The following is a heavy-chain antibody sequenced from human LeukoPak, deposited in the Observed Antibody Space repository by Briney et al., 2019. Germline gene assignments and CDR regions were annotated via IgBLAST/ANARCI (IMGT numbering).Heavy chain of an antibody. CDR2: ININTGNP. CDR3: ARDAGPGAFDI. D-gene: IGHD6-13*01. CDR1: GYTFTSYA. J-gene: IGHJ3*02. Sequence: ASVKVSCKASGYTFTSYAMDWVRQAPGQGLEWMGWININTGNPTYAQGFTGRFVFSLDTSVSTTYLQISSLKAEDTAVYYCARDAGPGAFDIWGQGTMVTVSS. V-gene: IGHV7-4-1*02.